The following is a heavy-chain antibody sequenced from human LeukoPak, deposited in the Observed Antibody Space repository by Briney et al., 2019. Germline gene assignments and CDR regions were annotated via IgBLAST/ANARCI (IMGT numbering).Heavy chain of an antibody. CDR1: GGSISSYY. CDR2: IYTSGIT. CDR3: ARSPKMGVTWRFDY. Sequence: SETLSLTCTVSGGSISSYYWSWIRQPPGKGLEWIGYIYTSGITNYNPSLKSRVTISVDTSKNQFSLKLSSVTAAETAVYYCARSPKMGVTWRFDYWGQGTLVTVSS. J-gene: IGHJ4*02. D-gene: IGHD1-26*01. V-gene: IGHV4-4*09.